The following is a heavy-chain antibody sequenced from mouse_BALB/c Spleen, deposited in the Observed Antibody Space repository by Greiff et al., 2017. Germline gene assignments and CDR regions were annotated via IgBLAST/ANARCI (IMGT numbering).Heavy chain of an antibody. CDR1: GYSITSDYA. V-gene: IGHV3-2*02. Sequence: EVHLVESGPGLVKPSQSLSLTCTVTGYSITSDYAWNWIRQFPGNKLEWMGYISYSGSTSYNPSLKSRISITRDTSKNQFFLQLNSVTTEDTATYYCARSYYFDYWGQGTTLTVSS. J-gene: IGHJ2*01. CDR3: ARSYYFDY. CDR2: ISYSGST.